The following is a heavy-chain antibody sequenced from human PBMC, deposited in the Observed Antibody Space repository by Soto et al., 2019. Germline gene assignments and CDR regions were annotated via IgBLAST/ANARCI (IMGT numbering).Heavy chain of an antibody. Sequence: SETLSLTCTVSGGSISNYYWSWIRQPPGKGLEWIGYFYYTGITNYNPSLKSRISMSVDTSKNQSSLKLSSVTAADTAVYYCARADSGSYLRQDYWGQGTLVTVPQ. CDR1: GGSISNYY. J-gene: IGHJ4*02. V-gene: IGHV4-59*01. CDR3: ARADSGSYLRQDY. D-gene: IGHD1-26*01. CDR2: FYYTGIT.